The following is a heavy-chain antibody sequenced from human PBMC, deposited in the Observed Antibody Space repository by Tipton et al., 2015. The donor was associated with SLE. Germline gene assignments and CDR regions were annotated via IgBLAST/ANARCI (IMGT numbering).Heavy chain of an antibody. CDR3: ARDVVGATEGLDY. Sequence: SLRLSCAASGFSVSDNYMYWVRQAPGKGLEWVSVMFSGGITYYSDSVKGRFTISRDISKNTVYLQMYSLRAEDTAVYNCARDVVGATEGLDYWGQGTLVTVSS. CDR2: MFSGGIT. V-gene: IGHV3-53*05. CDR1: GFSVSDNY. J-gene: IGHJ4*02. D-gene: IGHD1-26*01.